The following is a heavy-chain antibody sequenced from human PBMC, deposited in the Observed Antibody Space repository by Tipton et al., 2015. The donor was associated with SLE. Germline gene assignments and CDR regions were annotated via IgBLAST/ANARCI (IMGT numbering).Heavy chain of an antibody. V-gene: IGHV4-34*01. D-gene: IGHD5-24*01. CDR1: GGSFSGYY. Sequence: TLSLTCAVYGGSFSGYYWSWIRQPPGKGLEWIGEINHGGSTNYNPSLKSRVTISVDTSKNQFSLKLSSVTAADTAVYYCAAAARWRGMDVWGQGTTVTVSS. CDR3: AAAARWRGMDV. CDR2: INHGGST. J-gene: IGHJ6*02.